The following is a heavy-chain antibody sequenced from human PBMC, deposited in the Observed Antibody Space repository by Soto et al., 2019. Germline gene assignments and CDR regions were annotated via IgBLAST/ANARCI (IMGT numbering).Heavy chain of an antibody. CDR2: IIPIFGTA. V-gene: IGHV1-69*06. CDR3: ARCEAVARTYYFDY. J-gene: IGHJ4*02. Sequence: SVKVSCKASGGTFSSYAISWVRQAPGQGLEWMGGIIPIFGTANYAQKFQGRATITADKSTSTAYMELSSLRSEDTAVYYCARCEAVARTYYFDYWGQGTLVTVSS. CDR1: GGTFSSYA. D-gene: IGHD6-19*01.